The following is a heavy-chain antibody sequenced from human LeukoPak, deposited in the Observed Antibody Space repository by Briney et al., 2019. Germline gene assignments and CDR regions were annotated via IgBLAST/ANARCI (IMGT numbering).Heavy chain of an antibody. J-gene: IGHJ5*02. Sequence: SQTLSLTCTVSGGSISSGSYYRSWIRQPAGKGLEWIGRIFASGSTSYNPSHKSRVIISVDMSKNQFSLKLRSVTAADTAVYYCARDVYYYDSGSYYPYKYFDPWGQGTLVTVSS. CDR2: IFASGST. D-gene: IGHD3-10*01. CDR3: ARDVYYYDSGSYYPYKYFDP. CDR1: GGSISSGSYY. V-gene: IGHV4-61*02.